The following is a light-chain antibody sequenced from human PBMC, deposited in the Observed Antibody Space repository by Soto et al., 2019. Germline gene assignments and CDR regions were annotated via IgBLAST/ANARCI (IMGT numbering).Light chain of an antibody. V-gene: IGLV2-14*01. CDR1: SSGIGSYNY. Sequence: QSVLTQPASVSGSPGQSITISCTGASSGIGSYNYVSWYQQYPGKAPKLIIYEVSNRPSGVSHRFSGSRSGDTASLTISGLQADDEADYYCSSSSATLGVFGGGTKLT. CDR2: EVS. CDR3: SSSSATLGV. J-gene: IGLJ3*02.